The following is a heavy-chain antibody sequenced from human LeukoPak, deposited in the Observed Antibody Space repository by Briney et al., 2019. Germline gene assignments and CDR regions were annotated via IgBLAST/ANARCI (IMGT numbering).Heavy chain of an antibody. CDR2: IYWDDDK. J-gene: IGHJ4*02. CDR1: GFSLSSSGVG. D-gene: IGHD2-8*01. Sequence: SGPTLVNPTQTLTLTCTFSGFSLSSSGVGVGWIRQPPGKALEWLALIYWDDDKRYSPSLMSRLTITRDTSKNQVVLTMTNMDPVDTATYYCAHRVKTNGIWYTFDSWGQGTLVTASS. V-gene: IGHV2-5*02. CDR3: AHRVKTNGIWYTFDS.